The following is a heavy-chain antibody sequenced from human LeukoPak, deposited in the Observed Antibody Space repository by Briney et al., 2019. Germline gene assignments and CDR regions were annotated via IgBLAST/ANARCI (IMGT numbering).Heavy chain of an antibody. Sequence: GRSLRLSCAASGFTFSSYAMHWVRQAPGKGLEWVAVISYDGSNKYYADSVKGRFTISRDNSKNTLYLQMNSLRAEDTAVYYCARDPIAAAGKGAFGIWGQGTMVTVSS. CDR3: ARDPIAAAGKGAFGI. CDR2: ISYDGSNK. V-gene: IGHV3-30*04. CDR1: GFTFSSYA. J-gene: IGHJ3*02. D-gene: IGHD6-13*01.